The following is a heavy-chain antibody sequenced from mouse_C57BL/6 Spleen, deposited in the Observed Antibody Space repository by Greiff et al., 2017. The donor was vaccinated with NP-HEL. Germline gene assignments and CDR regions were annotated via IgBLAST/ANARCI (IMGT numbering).Heavy chain of an antibody. J-gene: IGHJ2*01. Sequence: EVQGVESGGGLVKPGGSLKLSCAASGFTFSSYAMSWVRQTPEKRLEWVATISDGGSYTYSPDNVKGRFTISRDNAKNNLYLQMSHLKSEDTAMYYCARAIYYDYDATPFDYWGQGTTLTVSS. CDR1: GFTFSSYA. CDR2: ISDGGSYT. CDR3: ARAIYYDYDATPFDY. V-gene: IGHV5-4*01. D-gene: IGHD2-4*01.